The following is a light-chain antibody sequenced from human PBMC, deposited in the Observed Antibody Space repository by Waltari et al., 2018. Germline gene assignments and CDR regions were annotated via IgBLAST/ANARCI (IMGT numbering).Light chain of an antibody. CDR1: QSVGSS. Sequence: EIVMTQSPATLSVSPGEGVTLSCRASQSVGSSLAWYQKRPGQAPRLLIYAASARATGIPGRFSGSGSGAEFTLTITSLQPEDCAVYYCQQYIDWPRTFGLGTKLEIK. V-gene: IGKV3-15*01. CDR2: AAS. J-gene: IGKJ2*01. CDR3: QQYIDWPRT.